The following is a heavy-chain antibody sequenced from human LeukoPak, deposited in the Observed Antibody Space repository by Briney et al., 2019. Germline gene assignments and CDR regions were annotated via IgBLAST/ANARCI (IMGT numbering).Heavy chain of an antibody. CDR3: VRDLDWGAFDV. V-gene: IGHV3-23*01. D-gene: IGHD3/OR15-3a*01. Sequence: GGTLRLSCAASEFHLSTHGMNWVRQAPGEWLEWVSGISPSGDITYHADSVMGRLTISRDNRKSTVSLQMNSLRAEDTALYYCVRDLDWGAFDVWGQGTMVTVSS. CDR1: EFHLSTHG. CDR2: ISPSGDIT. J-gene: IGHJ3*01.